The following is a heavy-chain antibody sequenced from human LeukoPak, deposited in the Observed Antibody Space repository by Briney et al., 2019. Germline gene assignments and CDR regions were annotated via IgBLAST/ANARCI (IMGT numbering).Heavy chain of an antibody. D-gene: IGHD3-22*01. CDR2: IIPIFGTA. V-gene: IGHV1-69*05. Sequence: ASVKVSCKGSGGTFSSYAISWVRQAPGQGLEWMGRIIPIFGTANYAQKFQGRVTITTDESTSTAYMELSSLRSEDTAVYYCARDYYDSSGYYLWGQGTLVTVSS. CDR3: ARDYYDSSGYYL. CDR1: GGTFSSYA. J-gene: IGHJ4*02.